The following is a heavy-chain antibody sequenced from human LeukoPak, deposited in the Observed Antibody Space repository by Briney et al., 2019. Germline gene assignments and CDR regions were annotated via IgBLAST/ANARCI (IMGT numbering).Heavy chain of an antibody. CDR3: AKDSDRTLDY. D-gene: IGHD1-26*01. CDR2: IRYDGSNK. Sequence: PGGSLRLSCAASGFTFSSYGMHWLRQAPGKGREWVAFIRYDGSNKYYADYVKGRFTISRDNSKNTLYLQMDSLRAEDTAVYYCAKDSDRTLDYWGQGNLVTVSS. J-gene: IGHJ4*02. CDR1: GFTFSSYG. V-gene: IGHV3-30*02.